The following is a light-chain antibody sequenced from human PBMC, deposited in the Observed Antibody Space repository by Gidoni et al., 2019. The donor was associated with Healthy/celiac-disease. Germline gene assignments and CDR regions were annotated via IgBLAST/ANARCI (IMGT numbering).Light chain of an antibody. Sequence: AIQLTQSPSSLSASVGDRVTITCRASQGISRALAWYQQKPGKAPKLLIYDASSLESGVPSRFSGSGSGTDFTLTISSLQPEDFATYYCQQFNSYPPTFXXXTRLEIK. CDR1: QGISRA. CDR2: DAS. J-gene: IGKJ5*01. CDR3: QQFNSYPPT. V-gene: IGKV1-13*02.